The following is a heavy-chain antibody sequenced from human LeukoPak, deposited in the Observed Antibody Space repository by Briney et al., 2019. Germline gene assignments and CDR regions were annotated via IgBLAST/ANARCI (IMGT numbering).Heavy chain of an antibody. V-gene: IGHV1-24*01. CDR3: ATACYYDSSGYYNWFDP. D-gene: IGHD3-22*01. CDR2: FDPEDGET. CDR1: GYTLTELS. Sequence: ASVKVSCKVSGYTLTELSMHWVRQAPGKGLEWMGGFDPEDGETIYAQKFQGRVTMTEDTSTDTAYMELSSLRSEDTAVYYCATACYYDSSGYYNWFDPWGQGTLVTVSS. J-gene: IGHJ5*02.